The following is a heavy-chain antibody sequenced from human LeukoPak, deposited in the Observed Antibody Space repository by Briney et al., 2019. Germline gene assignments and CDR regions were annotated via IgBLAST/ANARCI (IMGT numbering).Heavy chain of an antibody. D-gene: IGHD3-16*02. CDR3: ARDRGLIDWFDP. J-gene: IGHJ5*02. CDR1: GYTFTNYG. Sequence: ASVKVSCKASGYTFTNYGISWVRQAPGQGLEWMGRVSARDGNTDYAQKFQVRVTMTRDTSTSTASMELRSLTSDDTAVYYCARDRGLIDWFDPWGQGTLVTVSS. CDR2: VSARDGNT. V-gene: IGHV1-18*01.